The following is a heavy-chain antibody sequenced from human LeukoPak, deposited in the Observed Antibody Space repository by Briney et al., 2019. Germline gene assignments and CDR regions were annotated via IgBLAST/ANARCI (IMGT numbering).Heavy chain of an antibody. J-gene: IGHJ4*02. V-gene: IGHV3-23*01. D-gene: IGHD6-13*01. CDR1: GFTFSSYA. CDR3: AKAIAAAGTGATTFDY. Sequence: PGGSLRLSCAASGFTFSSYAMSWVRQAPGKGLEWVSAISGSGGSTYYADSVKGRFTISRDNSKNTLYLQMNSLRAEDTAVYYCAKAIAAAGTGATTFDYWGQGTLVAVSS. CDR2: ISGSGGST.